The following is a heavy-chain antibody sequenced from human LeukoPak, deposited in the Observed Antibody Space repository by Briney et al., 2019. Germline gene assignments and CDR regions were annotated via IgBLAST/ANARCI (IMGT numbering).Heavy chain of an antibody. Sequence: GSLRLSCAASGFTFSSYGMHWVRQAPGKGLEWVAFIRYDGSTKYYPDSVKGRFTISRDNSKNTVYLQINSLRADDTAVYYCAKDRGQDLDPDYWGQGTLVTVSS. V-gene: IGHV3-30*02. D-gene: IGHD3/OR15-3a*01. CDR1: GFTFSSYG. CDR2: IRYDGSTK. CDR3: AKDRGQDLDPDY. J-gene: IGHJ4*02.